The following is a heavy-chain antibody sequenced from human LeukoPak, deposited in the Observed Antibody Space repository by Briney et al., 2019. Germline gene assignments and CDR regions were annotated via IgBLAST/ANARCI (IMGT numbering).Heavy chain of an antibody. J-gene: IGHJ4*02. CDR2: IYPGESGT. Sequence: GESLKISCKGSGYSFSNFKIGWVRPMPGKGVEWMGIIYPGESGTRYSPSFQGQVTISVDKSINPAYLQSSSLKASDTAMYYCARRDYYYGSATIAAFDRWGQGTLVTVSS. CDR3: ARRDYYYGSATIAAFDR. V-gene: IGHV5-51*01. CDR1: GYSFSNFK. D-gene: IGHD3-22*01.